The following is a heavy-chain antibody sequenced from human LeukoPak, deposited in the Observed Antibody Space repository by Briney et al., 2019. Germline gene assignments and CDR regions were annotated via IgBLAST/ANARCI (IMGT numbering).Heavy chain of an antibody. D-gene: IGHD3-9*01. J-gene: IGHJ5*02. CDR1: GGSISSYY. CDR2: IYYSGST. CDR3: AREDWLNWFNP. Sequence: PSETLSLTCTVSGGSISSYYWSWIRQPPGKGLEWIGYIYYSGSTNYNPSLKSRVTISVDTSKNQFSLKLSSVTAADTAVYYCAREDWLNWFNPWGQGTLVTVSS. V-gene: IGHV4-59*01.